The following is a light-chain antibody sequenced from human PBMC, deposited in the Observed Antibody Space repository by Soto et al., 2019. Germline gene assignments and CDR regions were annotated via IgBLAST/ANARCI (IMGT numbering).Light chain of an antibody. Sequence: EVVLTQSPGTLSLSPGEAATLSCRASQTVSSGYLAWYQQRSGQAPRLLIYGSSSMATDVPDRFVGSGFGTEFTLTISSLEPEDFAVYFCQQYARSPWTFGQGTKLDIK. CDR3: QQYARSPWT. CDR2: GSS. CDR1: QTVSSGY. J-gene: IGKJ1*01. V-gene: IGKV3-20*01.